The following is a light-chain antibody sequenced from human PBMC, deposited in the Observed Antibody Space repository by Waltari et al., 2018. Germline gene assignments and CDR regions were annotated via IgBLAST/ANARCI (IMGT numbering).Light chain of an antibody. V-gene: IGKV3-20*01. Sequence: EIVLTQSPGSLSSSPGERVTLPCRASQSVSRALAWYQQKPGQAPRLLIFGASNRATGIPDRFSGSGSETDFSLTISRLEPEDFAVYYCQHYVRLPGTFGRGTKVEIK. CDR3: QHYVRLPGT. J-gene: IGKJ1*01. CDR2: GAS. CDR1: QSVSRA.